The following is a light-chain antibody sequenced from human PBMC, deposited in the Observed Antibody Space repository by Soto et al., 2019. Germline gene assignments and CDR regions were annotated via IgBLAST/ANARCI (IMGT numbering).Light chain of an antibody. V-gene: IGLV2-14*01. CDR3: SSYTSSSTVV. CDR1: SSDVGGYDF. CDR2: EVS. Sequence: QSALTQPASVSGSPGQSITIYCNGTSSDVGGYDFVSWYQQHPGKAPKLMIYEVSNRPSGVSNRFSGSKSGNTASLTISGLQAEDEADYYCSSYTSSSTVVFGGGTKLTVL. J-gene: IGLJ2*01.